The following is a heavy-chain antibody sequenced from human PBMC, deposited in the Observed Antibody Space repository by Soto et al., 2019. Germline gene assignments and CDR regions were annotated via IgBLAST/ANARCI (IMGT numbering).Heavy chain of an antibody. CDR3: AHLHANSGYDWRYDP. Sequence: QITLKESGPPLVKPTQTLTLTCNFSGFSLTNKGVGVGWIRQPPRKALAWLGIIYWDDDKRYRPSLNHRLTITKDTSKNQVVLTMTNVDTVDTATYYCAHLHANSGYDWRYDPWGQGTLVTVSS. D-gene: IGHD5-12*01. J-gene: IGHJ5*02. CDR2: IYWDDDK. V-gene: IGHV2-5*02. CDR1: GFSLTNKGVG.